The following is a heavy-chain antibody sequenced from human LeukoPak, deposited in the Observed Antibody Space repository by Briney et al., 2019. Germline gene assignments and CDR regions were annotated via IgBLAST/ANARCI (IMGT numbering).Heavy chain of an antibody. D-gene: IGHD6-13*01. J-gene: IGHJ4*02. CDR1: GFTFSRHG. CDR3: ARSIPYGTTWYGRSDY. CDR2: IWYDGSNT. V-gene: IGHV3-33*01. Sequence: GGSLRLSCAASGFTFSRHGMHWVRQAPGKGLEWVAVIWYDGSNTYYVDSVKGRFTISRDNALNSLYLQMNSLRAEDTAIYYCARSIPYGTTWYGRSDYWGQGTLVTVSS.